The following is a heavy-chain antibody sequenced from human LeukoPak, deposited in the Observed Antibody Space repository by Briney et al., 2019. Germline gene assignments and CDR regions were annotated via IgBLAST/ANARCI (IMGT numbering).Heavy chain of an antibody. V-gene: IGHV3-11*03. Sequence: GGSLRLSCAASGLTFSGTYMSWIRQAPGEGLEWVSYISSSGTYAEYADSVKGRFTISKDNAKNALYLQMNSLRGEDTAVYYCWRGIGRGPGGHFDYLGQGTLVTVSS. D-gene: IGHD2-21*01. CDR1: GLTFSGTY. J-gene: IGHJ4*02. CDR2: ISSSGTYA. CDR3: WRGIGRGPGGHFDY.